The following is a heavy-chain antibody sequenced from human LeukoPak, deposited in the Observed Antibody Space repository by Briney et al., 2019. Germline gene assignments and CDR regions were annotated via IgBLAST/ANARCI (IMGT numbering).Heavy chain of an antibody. D-gene: IGHD6-19*01. CDR2: IRYDAINK. V-gene: IGHV3-30*02. CDR3: ATRSSSGWYFDY. Sequence: PGGSLRLSCAVSGFSFNTYGMHWVRQAPGKGLEWVAFIRYDAINKYYADSVKGRFTISRDNSKNTVYLQMNSLRAEDTAVYYCATRSSSGWYFDYWGQGTLVTVSS. CDR1: GFSFNTYG. J-gene: IGHJ4*02.